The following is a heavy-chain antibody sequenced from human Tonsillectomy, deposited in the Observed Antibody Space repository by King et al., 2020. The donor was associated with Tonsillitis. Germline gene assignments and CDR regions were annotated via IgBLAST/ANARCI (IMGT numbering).Heavy chain of an antibody. J-gene: IGHJ4*02. Sequence: VQLVESGGGVVQPGRSLRLSCAASGFTFSSYGMHWVRQAPGKGLEWMAVISYDGDNEYHADSVKGRFTISRDNSKNTLYLQMTSLRPEDTAVYFCARSRPGSSWYGGDYWGQGTLVTVSS. V-gene: IGHV3-30*03. D-gene: IGHD6-13*01. CDR1: GFTFSSYG. CDR3: ARSRPGSSWYGGDY. CDR2: ISYDGDNE.